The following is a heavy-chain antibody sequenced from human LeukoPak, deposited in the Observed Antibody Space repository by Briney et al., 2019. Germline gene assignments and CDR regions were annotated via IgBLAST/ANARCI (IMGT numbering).Heavy chain of an antibody. Sequence: SETLSLTCTVSGGSISSGGYYWSWIRQHPGKGLEWIGYIYYSGSTYYNPSLKSRVTISVDTSKNQFSLKLSSVTAADTAVYYCAGGDPPLGMDVWGQGTTVTVSS. CDR1: GGSISSGGYY. CDR3: AGGDPPLGMDV. V-gene: IGHV4-31*03. CDR2: IYYSGST. J-gene: IGHJ6*02. D-gene: IGHD4-17*01.